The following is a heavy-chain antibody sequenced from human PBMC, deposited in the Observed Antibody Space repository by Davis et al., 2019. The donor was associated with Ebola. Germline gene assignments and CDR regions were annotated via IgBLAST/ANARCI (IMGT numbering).Heavy chain of an antibody. D-gene: IGHD3-10*01. V-gene: IGHV3-11*06. CDR3: ARVGAAWPSYYGMDV. J-gene: IGHJ6*02. Sequence: GGSLRLSCAASGFTFSDYYMSWIRQAPGKGLEWVSYISSSSSYTNYADSVKGRLTISRDNAKNSLYLQMNSLRAEDTAVYYCARVGAAWPSYYGMDVWGQGTTVTVSS. CDR2: ISSSSSYT. CDR1: GFTFSDYY.